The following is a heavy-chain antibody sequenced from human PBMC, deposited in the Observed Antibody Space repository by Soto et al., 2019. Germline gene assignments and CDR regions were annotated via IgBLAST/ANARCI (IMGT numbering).Heavy chain of an antibody. J-gene: IGHJ6*02. D-gene: IGHD6-19*01. CDR3: TFSSGSSSGRFDFYYYGLDV. V-gene: IGHV3-15*01. CDR1: GFPFSDAW. Sequence: GGSLRLSCAASGFPFSDAWMTWVRQAPGKGLEWVGRIRSKTHGETTDYAAPVKGRFTISRDDSKNTLYVQMNNLKTEDTAVYYCTFSSGSSSGRFDFYYYGLDVWGQGTTVTVSS. CDR2: IRSKTHGETT.